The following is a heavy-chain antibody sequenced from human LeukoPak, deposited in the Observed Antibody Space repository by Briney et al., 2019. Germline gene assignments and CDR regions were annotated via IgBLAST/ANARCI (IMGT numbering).Heavy chain of an antibody. J-gene: IGHJ6*03. CDR1: GFTFVSYN. CDR3: ARDGNRDGDMDV. Sequence: GGSLRLSCAASGFTFVSYNMNWVRQAPGKGLEWVSYISSSSSLIYYAGSVKGRLTVSRDSAKRSLYLQMNSLRAEDTAVYYCARDGNRDGDMDVWGKGTTVTVS. CDR2: ISSSSSLI. V-gene: IGHV3-48*01. D-gene: IGHD1-1*01.